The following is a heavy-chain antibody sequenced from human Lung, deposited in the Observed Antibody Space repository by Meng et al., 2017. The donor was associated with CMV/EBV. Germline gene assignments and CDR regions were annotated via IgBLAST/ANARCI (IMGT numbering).Heavy chain of an antibody. Sequence: SXTLSLXCAVYDASFSGYYWSWIRQPPGKGLEWIGKINHYGSTDYNPSLKSRVTISVDTSKNQLSLRLSSLTAADTAVYYCARHGYSSSWRSNNNWLDPXGQGXLVTVSS. J-gene: IGHJ5*02. D-gene: IGHD6-13*01. CDR1: DASFSGYY. CDR2: INHYGST. CDR3: ARHGYSSSWRSNNNWLDP. V-gene: IGHV4-34*01.